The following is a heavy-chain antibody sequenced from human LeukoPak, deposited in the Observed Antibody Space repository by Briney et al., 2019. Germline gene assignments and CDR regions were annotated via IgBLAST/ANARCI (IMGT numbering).Heavy chain of an antibody. D-gene: IGHD3-10*01. Sequence: GGSLRLSCAASGFTFSSYAMSWVRQAPGKGLEWVSVIYSGGSTYYADSVKGRFTISRDNSKNTLYLQMNSLRAEDTAVYYCARAVWFGEFISWFDPWGQGTLVTVSS. CDR3: ARAVWFGEFISWFDP. CDR2: IYSGGST. V-gene: IGHV3-53*01. CDR1: GFTFSSYA. J-gene: IGHJ5*02.